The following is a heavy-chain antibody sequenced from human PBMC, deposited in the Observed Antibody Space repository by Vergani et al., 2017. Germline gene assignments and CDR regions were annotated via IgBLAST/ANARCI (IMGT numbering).Heavy chain of an antibody. J-gene: IGHJ6*02. CDR2: ISYDGSNK. D-gene: IGHD3-3*01. Sequence: QVQLVESGGGVVQPGRSLRLSCAASGFTFSSYAMHWVRQAPGKGLEWVAVISYDGSNKYYADSVKGRFTISRDNSKNTLYLQLNSLRAEDTAVYYCARDFGSITIFGVVGSKNYYYGMDVWGQGTTVTVSS. V-gene: IGHV3-30*01. CDR3: ARDFGSITIFGVVGSKNYYYGMDV. CDR1: GFTFSSYA.